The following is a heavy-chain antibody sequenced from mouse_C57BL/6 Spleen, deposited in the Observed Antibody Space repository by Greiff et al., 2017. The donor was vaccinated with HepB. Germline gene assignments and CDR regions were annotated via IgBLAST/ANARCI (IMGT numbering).Heavy chain of an antibody. D-gene: IGHD5-1*01. CDR3: TRECLRAIDY. Sequence: VQLQQSGPELVKPGASVKISCKASGYAFSSSWMNWVKQRPGKGLEWIGRIYPGDGDTNYNGKFKGKVTLTADNSSSTAYLQLSSLTSEDSAVYFCTRECLRAIDYWGQGPSVTVSS. J-gene: IGHJ4*01. CDR1: GYAFSSSW. CDR2: IYPGDGDT. V-gene: IGHV1-82*01.